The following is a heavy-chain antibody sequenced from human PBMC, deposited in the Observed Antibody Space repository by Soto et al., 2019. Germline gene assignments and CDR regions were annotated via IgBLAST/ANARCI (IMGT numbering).Heavy chain of an antibody. J-gene: IGHJ4*02. CDR3: ARFGGSSASFMVY. Sequence: PSETLSLTCTVSGGSVSSGSYYWIWIRQPPGKGLEWIGYIYYSGSTNYNPSLKSRVTISVDTSKNQFSLKLSSVTAADTAVYYCARFGGSSASFMVYWGQGTLVTVSS. CDR1: GGSVSSGSYY. D-gene: IGHD6-6*01. CDR2: IYYSGST. V-gene: IGHV4-61*01.